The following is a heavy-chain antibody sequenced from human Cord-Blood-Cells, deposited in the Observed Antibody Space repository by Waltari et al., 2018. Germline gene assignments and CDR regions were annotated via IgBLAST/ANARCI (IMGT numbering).Heavy chain of an antibody. D-gene: IGHD1-26*01. J-gene: IGHJ6*02. CDR3: ASPVGATSYYYGMDV. Sequence: QVQLQQWGAGLLKPSETLSLTCAVYGGSFSGYYWSWIRQPPGKGLEWIGEINHSGSTNYTPSLKIRVTISVDTSKNQFSLKLSSVTAADTAVYYCASPVGATSYYYGMDVWGQGTTVTVSS. CDR2: INHSGST. CDR1: GGSFSGYY. V-gene: IGHV4-34*01.